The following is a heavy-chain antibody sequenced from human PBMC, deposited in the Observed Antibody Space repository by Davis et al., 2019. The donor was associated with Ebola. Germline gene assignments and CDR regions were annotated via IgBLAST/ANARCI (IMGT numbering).Heavy chain of an antibody. CDR2: ISGFNTNT. CDR1: GYTFTSYG. V-gene: IGHV1-18*04. D-gene: IGHD3-9*01. Sequence: ASVKVSCKSSGYTFTSYGLVWVRQAPGLGLEWMGWISGFNTNTNFAQKFQGRVTVSKDTSTNTAYMDLRSLTSDDTAKYYCARAPNYDVLTGTSSYYFDYWGQGTLVTVSS. J-gene: IGHJ4*02. CDR3: ARAPNYDVLTGTSSYYFDY.